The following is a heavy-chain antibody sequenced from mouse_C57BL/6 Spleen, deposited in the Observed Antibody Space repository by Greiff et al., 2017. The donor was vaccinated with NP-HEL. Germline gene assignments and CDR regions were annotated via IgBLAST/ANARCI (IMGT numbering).Heavy chain of an antibody. V-gene: IGHV1-4*01. CDR2: INPSSGYT. Sequence: VKVVESGAELARPGASVKMSCKASGYTFTSYTMHWVKQRPGQGLEWIGYINPSSGYTKYNQKFKDKATLTADKSSSTAYMQLSSLTSEDSAVYYCARSHYWYFDVWGTGTTVTVSS. J-gene: IGHJ1*03. CDR1: GYTFTSYT. CDR3: ARSHYWYFDV.